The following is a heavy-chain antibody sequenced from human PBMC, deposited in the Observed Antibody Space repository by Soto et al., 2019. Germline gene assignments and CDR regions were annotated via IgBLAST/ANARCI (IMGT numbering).Heavy chain of an antibody. CDR1: GFTFSSYW. D-gene: IGHD1-26*01. V-gene: IGHV3-7*03. CDR2: IKQGGSEK. J-gene: IGHJ5*02. CDR3: AKNQGVQLVPLATVDWFDH. Sequence: PGGALRLSCAASGFTFSSYWMSWVRQAPGKGLEWVANIKQGGSEKYYVDSVKGRFTISRDNSKSTVYLELNNLSAEDTAVYHCAKNQGVQLVPLATVDWFDHWGQGSVVTVYS.